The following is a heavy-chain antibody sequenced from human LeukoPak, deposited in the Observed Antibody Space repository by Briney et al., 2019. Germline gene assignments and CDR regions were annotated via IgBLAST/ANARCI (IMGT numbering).Heavy chain of an antibody. CDR3: VRNIVATITVPFDY. CDR2: IYYSGST. J-gene: IGHJ4*02. V-gene: IGHV4-39*07. CDR1: GGSISSSSYY. D-gene: IGHD5-12*01. Sequence: SETLSLTCTVSGGSISSSSYYWGWIRQPPGTGLEWIGSIYYSGSTYYNPSLKSRVTISVDTSKNQFSLKLSSVTAADTAVYYCVRNIVATITVPFDYWGQGTLVTVSS.